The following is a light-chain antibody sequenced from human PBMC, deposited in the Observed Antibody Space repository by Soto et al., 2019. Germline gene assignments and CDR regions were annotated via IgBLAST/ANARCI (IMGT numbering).Light chain of an antibody. J-gene: IGLJ2*01. CDR1: SSDFGGYNY. CDR2: DVN. CDR3: ASFTRSVTVV. Sequence: QSALTQPASVSGSPGHSITISCAGTSSDFGGYNYVSWYQQHPGKVPRLIISDVNKRPSGVSDRFSGSKSGNTASLTISGLQAEDEADYYCASFTRSVTVVFGGGTKLTVL. V-gene: IGLV2-14*03.